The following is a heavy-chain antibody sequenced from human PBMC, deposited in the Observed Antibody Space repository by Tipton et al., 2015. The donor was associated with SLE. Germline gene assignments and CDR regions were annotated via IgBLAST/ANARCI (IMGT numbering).Heavy chain of an antibody. CDR1: GGSISRGSYY. CDR2: SYTSGST. D-gene: IGHD6-13*01. Sequence: TLSLTCTVSGGSISRGSYYWSWIRQPAGKGLEWIGRSYTSGSTYYNPSLKSRVTITVDTSKNQFSMKLSSVTAADTAVYYCARVVAAAGTAFDIWGQGTMVTVSS. V-gene: IGHV4-61*02. CDR3: ARVVAAAGTAFDI. J-gene: IGHJ3*02.